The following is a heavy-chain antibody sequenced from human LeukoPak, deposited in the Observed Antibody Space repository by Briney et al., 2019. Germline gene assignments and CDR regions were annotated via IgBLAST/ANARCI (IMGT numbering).Heavy chain of an antibody. Sequence: PGGSLRLSCAASGFTFSNYEMNWVRQAPGKGLEWVSYTSSSGRTIYYADSVKGRFTISRDNAKNSLYLQMSSLRTEDTAVYYCSSSTAIGYWGQGTLVTVSS. CDR1: GFTFSNYE. CDR2: TSSSGRTI. V-gene: IGHV3-48*03. J-gene: IGHJ4*02. CDR3: SSSTAIGY.